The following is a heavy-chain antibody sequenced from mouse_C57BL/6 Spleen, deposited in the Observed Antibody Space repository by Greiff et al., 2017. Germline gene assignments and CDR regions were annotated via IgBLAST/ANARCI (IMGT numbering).Heavy chain of an antibody. CDR3: ARRYSKGYFDV. J-gene: IGHJ1*03. V-gene: IGHV5-17*01. CDR2: ISSGSSTI. D-gene: IGHD2-5*01. CDR1: GFTFSDYG. Sequence: EVMLVESGGCLVKPGGSLRLSCAASGFTFSDYGLHWVRQAPEKGLEWVAYISSGSSTIYYADTVKGRFTISRDNAKNTLYLQIPSLRSEATAMYYCARRYSKGYFDVWGTGTTLTVSS.